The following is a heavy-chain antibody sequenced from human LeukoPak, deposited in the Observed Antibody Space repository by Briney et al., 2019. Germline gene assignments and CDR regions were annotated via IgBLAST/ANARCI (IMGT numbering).Heavy chain of an antibody. J-gene: IGHJ3*02. V-gene: IGHV3-20*01. CDR3: AREQGSGWLYALDI. Sequence: PGGSLTLSCAASGFTFGDYGMSWVRQAPGKGLEWVSDINRNGGSTGYADSVKGRFTISRDNAKNSLYLQMNKLRAEGADLDVCAREQGSGWLYALDIWGQGTMVTVSS. D-gene: IGHD6-19*01. CDR2: INRNGGST. CDR1: GFTFGDYG.